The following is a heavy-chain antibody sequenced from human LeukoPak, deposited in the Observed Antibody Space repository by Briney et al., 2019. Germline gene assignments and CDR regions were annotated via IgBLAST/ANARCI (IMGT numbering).Heavy chain of an antibody. CDR3: AKPSYSGSYYADY. CDR2: IRYDGSNK. J-gene: IGHJ4*02. Sequence: GGSLRLSCAASGFTFSSYGMHWVRRAPGKGLEWVAFIRYDGSNKYYADSVKGRFTISRDNSKNTLYLQMNSLRAEDTAVYYCAKPSYSGSYYADYWGQGTLVTVSS. V-gene: IGHV3-30*02. D-gene: IGHD1-26*01. CDR1: GFTFSSYG.